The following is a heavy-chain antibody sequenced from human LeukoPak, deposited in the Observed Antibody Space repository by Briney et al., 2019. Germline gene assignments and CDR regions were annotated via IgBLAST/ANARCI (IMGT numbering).Heavy chain of an antibody. CDR2: IYSGGST. Sequence: PGGSLRLSCAASGFTVNSNYMSWVRQAPGKGLEWVSVIYSGGSTYYADSVKGRFTISRDNSKNTLYLQMNSLRADDTAVYYCARDVYDSTDGSPEVSWGQGTLVTVSS. D-gene: IGHD3-16*01. J-gene: IGHJ5*02. V-gene: IGHV3-53*01. CDR3: ARDVYDSTDGSPEVS. CDR1: GFTVNSNY.